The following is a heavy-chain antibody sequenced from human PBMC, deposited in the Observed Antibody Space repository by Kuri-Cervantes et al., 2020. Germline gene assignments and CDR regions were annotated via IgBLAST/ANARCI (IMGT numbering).Heavy chain of an antibody. CDR1: GGSISSGGYS. CDR2: IYHSGST. V-gene: IGHV4-30-2*01. J-gene: IGHJ5*02. D-gene: IGHD2-2*02. CDR3: ASLILDCSSTSCYSWFDP. Sequence: LRLSCAVSGGSISSGGYSWSWIRQPPGKGLEWIGYIYHSGSTYYNPSLKSRVTISVDTSKNQFSLKLSSVTAADTAVYYCASLILDCSSTSCYSWFDPWGQGTLVTVSS.